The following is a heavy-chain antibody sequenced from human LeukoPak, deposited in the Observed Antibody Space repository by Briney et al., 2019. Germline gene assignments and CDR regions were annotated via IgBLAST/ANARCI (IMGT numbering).Heavy chain of an antibody. D-gene: IGHD6-13*01. J-gene: IGHJ4*02. CDR2: IYYSGST. V-gene: IGHV4-59*08. CDR3: ARQDSSSFSKIDS. Sequence: SETLSLTCAVSGGSISSYYWSWIRQPPGKGLEWIGYIYYSGSTNYNPSLKSRVTISVDTSKNKFSLKLSSVTAADTAVYYCARQDSSSFSKIDSWGQGTLVTVSS. CDR1: GGSISSYY.